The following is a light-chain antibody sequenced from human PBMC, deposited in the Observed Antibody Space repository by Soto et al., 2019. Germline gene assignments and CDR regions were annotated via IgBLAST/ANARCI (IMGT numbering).Light chain of an antibody. Sequence: QSALTQPASVSGSPGQSITISCTGTIXDFGRHNLVSWYQQHPDKAPQFIIYEVNERPSGAPSRFSGSKSGNTASLTGSWLQPDDEAGYHCCACPGSTPFPSVFGTGTKGTVL. CDR3: CACPGSTPFPSV. V-gene: IGLV2-23*02. J-gene: IGLJ1*01. CDR2: EVN. CDR1: IXDFGRHNL.